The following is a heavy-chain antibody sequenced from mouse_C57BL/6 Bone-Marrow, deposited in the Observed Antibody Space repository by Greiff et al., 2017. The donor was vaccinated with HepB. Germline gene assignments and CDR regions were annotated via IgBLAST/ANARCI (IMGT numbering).Heavy chain of an antibody. Sequence: EVKLMESGPGLVKPSQSLSLTCSVTGYSITSGYYWNWIRQFPGNKLEWMGYISYDGSNNYNPSLKNRISITRDTSKNQFFLKLNSVTTEDTATYYCASLYYYGSSPHWYFDVWGTGTTVTVSS. V-gene: IGHV3-6*01. CDR1: GYSITSGYY. J-gene: IGHJ1*03. D-gene: IGHD1-1*01. CDR3: ASLYYYGSSPHWYFDV. CDR2: ISYDGSN.